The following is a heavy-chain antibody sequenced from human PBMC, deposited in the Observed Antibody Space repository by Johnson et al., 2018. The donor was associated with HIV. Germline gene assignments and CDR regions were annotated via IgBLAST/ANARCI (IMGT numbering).Heavy chain of an antibody. CDR2: ISSGGGSV. CDR1: GCTVSNNY. V-gene: IGHV3-11*01. CDR3: AGARGRIGGTIFGVPWGGFDI. J-gene: IGHJ3*02. D-gene: IGHD3-3*01. Sequence: QVQLVESGGGLVQSGGSLRVSCAASGCTVSNNYMSRVRQAPGKGLEWVSYISSGGGSVYYVDSVKGRFTISRDNAKNSLYLQMNRLRAEDTALYYCAGARGRIGGTIFGVPWGGFDIWGQGKMVTFSS.